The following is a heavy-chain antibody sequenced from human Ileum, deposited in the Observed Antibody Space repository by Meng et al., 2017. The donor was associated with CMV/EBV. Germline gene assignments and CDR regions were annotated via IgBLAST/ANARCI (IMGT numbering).Heavy chain of an antibody. CDR1: ESAYDTYA. CDR3: ASGILERRDFYYFEY. Sequence: ASESAYDTYAMTWVRQAPGKGLEWVSSITGSGNTFYADSVKGRFTISRDNSEKMLYLQMNRLRPEDTAMYYCASGILERRDFYYFEYWGHGTLVTVSS. D-gene: IGHD1-1*01. J-gene: IGHJ4*01. CDR2: ITGSGNT. V-gene: IGHV3-23*01.